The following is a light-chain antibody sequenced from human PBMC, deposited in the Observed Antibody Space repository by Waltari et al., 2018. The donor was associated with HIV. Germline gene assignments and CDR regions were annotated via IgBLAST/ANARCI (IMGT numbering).Light chain of an antibody. CDR3: SSYVGSSTSWL. V-gene: IGLV2-14*03. Sequence: QSALTQPDSVSGSPGQSIVISCTGTSDDVGYYNSVSWYQHRPGKVPKPVIYDVTSRPSGVSNRFSGSKSGNTASLTISGLRADDEADYYCSSYVGSSTSWLFGGGTKLTV. J-gene: IGLJ3*02. CDR1: SDDVGYYNS. CDR2: DVT.